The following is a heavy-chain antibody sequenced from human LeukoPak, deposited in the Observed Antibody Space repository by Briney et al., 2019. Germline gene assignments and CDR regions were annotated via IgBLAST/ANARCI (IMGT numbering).Heavy chain of an antibody. V-gene: IGHV4-34*01. CDR3: ARPGGDFWSGYYRRNAFDI. D-gene: IGHD3-3*01. J-gene: IGHJ3*02. CDR2: INHSGST. Sequence: SETLSLTCAVYGGSFSGYYWSWIRQPPGKGLEWIGEINHSGSTNYNPSLKSRVTISVDTSKNQFSLKLSSVTAADTAVYYCARPGGDFWSGYYRRNAFDIWGQGTMVTVSS. CDR1: GGSFSGYY.